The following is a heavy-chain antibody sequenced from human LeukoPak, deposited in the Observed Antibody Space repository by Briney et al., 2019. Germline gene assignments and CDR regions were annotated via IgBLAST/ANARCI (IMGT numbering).Heavy chain of an antibody. CDR1: GGSISSSSYY. CDR2: IYYSGST. CDR3: AREIKITGIAASGTGYYYYYYMDV. J-gene: IGHJ6*03. D-gene: IGHD6-13*01. Sequence: NPSETLSLTCTVSGGSISSSSYYWSWIRQPPGKGLEWIGYIYYSGSTNYNPSLKSRVTISVDTSKNQFSLKLSSVTAADTAVYYCAREIKITGIAASGTGYYYYYYMDVWGKGTTVTVSS. V-gene: IGHV4-61*01.